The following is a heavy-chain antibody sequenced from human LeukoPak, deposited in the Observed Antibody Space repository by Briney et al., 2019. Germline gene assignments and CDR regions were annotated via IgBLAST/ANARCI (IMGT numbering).Heavy chain of an antibody. Sequence: ASVKVSCKASGYTFTAYYMPWVRQAPAQGLEWMGWINPNSGGTNYAQKFQGRVAMTRDTSISTAFMELSRLRSDDTAVYYCASPYCSSTSCSEAFDYWGQGTLVTVSS. CDR2: INPNSGGT. D-gene: IGHD2-2*01. J-gene: IGHJ4*02. CDR1: GYTFTAYY. V-gene: IGHV1-2*02. CDR3: ASPYCSSTSCSEAFDY.